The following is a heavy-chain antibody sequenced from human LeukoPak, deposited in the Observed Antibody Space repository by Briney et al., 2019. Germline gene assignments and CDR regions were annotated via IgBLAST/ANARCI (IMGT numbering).Heavy chain of an antibody. CDR1: GFTFSSYA. CDR3: IVFGDSNH. D-gene: IGHD4-17*01. J-gene: IGHJ5*02. Sequence: GGSLRLSCAASGFTFSSYAMSWVRQAPGKGLEWASAIHTSGDTCYADSVKGRFTISRDTSKNTLYLQINSPRVEDTAVYYCIVFGDSNHWGQGTLVTVSS. V-gene: IGHV3-23*01. CDR2: IHTSGDT.